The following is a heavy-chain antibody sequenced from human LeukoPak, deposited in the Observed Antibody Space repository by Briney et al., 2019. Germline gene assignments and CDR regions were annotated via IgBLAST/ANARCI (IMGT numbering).Heavy chain of an antibody. J-gene: IGHJ3*02. CDR1: GGSISSSSYY. Sequence: PSETLSLTCTVSGGSISSSSYYWGWIRQPPGKGLEWVSVIYSGGSTYYADSVKGRFTISRDNSKNTLYLQMNSLRAEDTAVYYCARNYIVATMIDAFDIWGQGTMVTVSS. CDR3: ARNYIVATMIDAFDI. CDR2: IYSGGST. V-gene: IGHV3-53*01. D-gene: IGHD5-12*01.